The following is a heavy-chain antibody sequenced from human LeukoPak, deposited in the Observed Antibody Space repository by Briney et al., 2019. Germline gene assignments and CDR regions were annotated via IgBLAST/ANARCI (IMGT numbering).Heavy chain of an antibody. D-gene: IGHD3-10*01. V-gene: IGHV4-39*07. CDR2: IYYSGST. Sequence: SETLSLTCTVSGGSISSSSYYWGWIRQPPGKGLEWIGSIYYSGSTYYNPSLKSRVTISVDTSKNQFSLKLSSVTAADTAVYYCARVTYYYYYMDVWGKGTTVTVSS. CDR3: ARVTYYYYYMDV. CDR1: GGSISSSSYY. J-gene: IGHJ6*03.